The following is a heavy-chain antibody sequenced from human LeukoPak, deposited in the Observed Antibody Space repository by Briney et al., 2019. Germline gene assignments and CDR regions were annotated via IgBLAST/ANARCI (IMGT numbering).Heavy chain of an antibody. CDR2: ISSSSSYT. D-gene: IGHD3-9*01. J-gene: IGHJ4*02. CDR1: GFTFSDYY. Sequence: GGSLRLSCAASGFTFSDYYMSWIRQAPGKGLEWVSYISSSSSYTNYADSVKGRFTISRDNAKNSLYLQMNSLRAEDTAVYYCASPHILTGYQYCFDYWGQGTLVTVSS. V-gene: IGHV3-11*03. CDR3: ASPHILTGYQYCFDY.